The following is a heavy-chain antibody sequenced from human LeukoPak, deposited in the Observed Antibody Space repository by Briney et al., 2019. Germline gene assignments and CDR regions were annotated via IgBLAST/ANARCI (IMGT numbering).Heavy chain of an antibody. Sequence: GGSLRLSCAASGFTFSSHSMNWVRQAPGKGLEWVSSISSSSSYIYYADSVKGRFTISRDNAKNSLYLQMNSLRAEDTAVYYCARERDYGSGSYYTPNWFDPWGQGTLVTVSS. CDR2: ISSSSSYI. CDR1: GFTFSSHS. V-gene: IGHV3-21*01. J-gene: IGHJ5*02. CDR3: ARERDYGSGSYYTPNWFDP. D-gene: IGHD3-10*01.